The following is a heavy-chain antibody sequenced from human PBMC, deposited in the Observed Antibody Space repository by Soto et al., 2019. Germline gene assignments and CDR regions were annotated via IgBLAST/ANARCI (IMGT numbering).Heavy chain of an antibody. J-gene: IGHJ4*02. V-gene: IGHV4-30-4*01. CDR3: FRYYGARVYFDY. Sequence: SETLSLTCTVSGGSISSGDYYWSWIRQPPGKGLEWIGYIYYSGSTYYNPSLKSRVTISVDTSKNQFSLKLSSVTAADTAVYYCFRYYGARVYFDYWGQGSLVTVSS. D-gene: IGHD4-17*01. CDR1: GGSISSGDYY. CDR2: IYYSGST.